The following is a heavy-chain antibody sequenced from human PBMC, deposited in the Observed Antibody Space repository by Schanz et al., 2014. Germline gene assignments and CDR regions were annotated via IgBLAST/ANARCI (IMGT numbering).Heavy chain of an antibody. J-gene: IGHJ4*02. CDR1: GFTFSRYG. CDR2: TRYDGNNK. CDR3: VRDLGGDQTDY. V-gene: IGHV3-33*01. Sequence: QVQLVESGGGVVQPGRSLRLSCAASGFTFSRYGMHWVRQAPGKGLEWVAATRYDGNNKYYVDSVKRRFTIARDNSKNTLYLQVNSLRAEDTAVYYCVRDLGGDQTDYWGQGTLVTVSS. D-gene: IGHD4-17*01.